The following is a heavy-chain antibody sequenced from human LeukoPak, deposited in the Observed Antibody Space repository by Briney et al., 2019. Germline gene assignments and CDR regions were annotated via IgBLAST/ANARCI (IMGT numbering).Heavy chain of an antibody. CDR3: ARGRQGAKTRYFDL. J-gene: IGHJ2*01. CDR2: TSSDGGST. Sequence: GGSLRLSCAASGLIFSNYAMHWVRQGPGKGLECLSTTSSDGGSTYYANSVKGRFTISRDNSKNTLYLQMGSLRAEDMAVYYCARGRQGAKTRYFDLWGRGTRVTVSS. D-gene: IGHD1-26*01. V-gene: IGHV3-64*01. CDR1: GLIFSNYA.